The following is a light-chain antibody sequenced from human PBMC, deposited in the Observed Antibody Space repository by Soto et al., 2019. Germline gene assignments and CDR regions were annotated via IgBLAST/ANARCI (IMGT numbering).Light chain of an antibody. CDR3: QQYNTYSQT. J-gene: IGKJ1*01. V-gene: IGKV1-5*01. Sequence: DIQMTQSPPTLSASVGDRVTITCRASQSISGWLAWYQRKPGKAPKLLIYDASNLEGGVPSRFSGTGSGTESTLTISSLQPEDFATYYCQQYNTYSQTFGQGTKVDIK. CDR2: DAS. CDR1: QSISGW.